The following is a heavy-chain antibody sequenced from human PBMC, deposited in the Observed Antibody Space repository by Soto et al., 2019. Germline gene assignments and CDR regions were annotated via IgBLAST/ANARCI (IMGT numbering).Heavy chain of an antibody. CDR1: GGSFSGYY. D-gene: IGHD6-13*01. CDR3: AKKRSSSWARVNWFDP. CDR2: INHSGST. Sequence: SETLSLTCAVYGGSFSGYYWSWIRQPPGKGLEWIGEINHSGSTNYNPSLKSRVTISVDTSKNQFSLKLSSVTAADTAVYYCAKKRSSSWARVNWFDPWGQGTLVTVSS. V-gene: IGHV4-34*01. J-gene: IGHJ5*02.